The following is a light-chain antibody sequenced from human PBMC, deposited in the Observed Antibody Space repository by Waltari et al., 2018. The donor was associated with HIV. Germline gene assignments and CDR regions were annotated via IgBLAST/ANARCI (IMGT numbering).Light chain of an antibody. CDR2: WAS. V-gene: IGKV4-1*01. Sequence: DIVMTQSPDSLAVSLGERATINCKSNQSVLYSSDNKNYLAWYQQKPGQTPRLLFYWASARVSGVPDRLSGSGSGTDFTLTISSLQAEDVAVYYCQQYYSTPRTFGQGTKVEI. CDR1: QSVLYSSDNKNY. J-gene: IGKJ1*01. CDR3: QQYYSTPRT.